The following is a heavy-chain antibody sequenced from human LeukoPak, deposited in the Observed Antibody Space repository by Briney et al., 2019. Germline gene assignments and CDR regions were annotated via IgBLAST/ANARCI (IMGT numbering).Heavy chain of an antibody. CDR1: GYTFTSYD. J-gene: IGHJ4*02. CDR3: ARGPHYYGSGSYYQFDY. CDR2: MNPNSGNT. Sequence: ASVKVSCKASGYTFTSYDINWVRQAPGQGLEWMGWMNPNSGNTGYAQKFQGRVTMTRNTSISTAYLELSSLRSEDTAVYYCARGPHYYGSGSYYQFDYWGQGTLVTVSS. V-gene: IGHV1-8*01. D-gene: IGHD3-10*01.